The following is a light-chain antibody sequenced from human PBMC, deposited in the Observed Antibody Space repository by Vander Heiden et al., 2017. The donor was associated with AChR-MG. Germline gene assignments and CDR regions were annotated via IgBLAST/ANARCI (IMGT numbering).Light chain of an antibody. J-gene: IGKJ2*01. CDR2: KVS. CDR1: QSLVHSDGNTY. Sequence: VVMTQSPLSLPVTLGQPASLSCRSSQSLVHSDGNTYLHWFQQRPGQSPRRLIYKVSNRTSGVPDRFSGSGSGTDFTLKISRVEAEDVGVYYFMQGTHWLYTFGQGTKLEIK. CDR3: MQGTHWLYT. V-gene: IGKV2-30*02.